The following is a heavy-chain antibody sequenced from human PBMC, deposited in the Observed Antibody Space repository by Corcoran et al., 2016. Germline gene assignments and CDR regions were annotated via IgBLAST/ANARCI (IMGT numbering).Heavy chain of an antibody. CDR1: GFLLNNYH. Sequence: QVQLVHSGAEVKRPGASVTVSCRASGFLLNNYHIHWVRQAPGQGLEWMGIINISVLTTNYAQKFQGRVTMTRDTSTNTVYMELGSLTSEDTAVFCCASVCTSGWQDDLWGQGTRVTVSS. V-gene: IGHV1-46*02. D-gene: IGHD6-19*01. CDR3: ASVCTSGWQDDL. J-gene: IGHJ5*02. CDR2: INISVLTT.